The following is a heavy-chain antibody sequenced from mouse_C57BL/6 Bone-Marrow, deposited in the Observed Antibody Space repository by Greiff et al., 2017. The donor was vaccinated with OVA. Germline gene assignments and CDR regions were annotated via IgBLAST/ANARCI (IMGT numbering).Heavy chain of an antibody. V-gene: IGHV1-7*01. CDR3: ARTLLTPYYFDY. J-gene: IGHJ2*01. CDR2: INPSSGYT. CDR1: GYTFTSYW. Sequence: VQRVESGAELAKPGASVKLSCKASGYTFTSYWMHWVKQRPGQGLEWIGYINPSSGYTKYNQKFKDKATLTADKSSSTAYMQLSSLTYEDSAVYYCARTLLTPYYFDYWGQGTTLTVSS.